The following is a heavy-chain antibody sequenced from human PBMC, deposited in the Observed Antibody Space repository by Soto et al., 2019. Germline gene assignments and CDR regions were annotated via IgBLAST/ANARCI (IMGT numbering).Heavy chain of an antibody. J-gene: IGHJ4*02. CDR3: TPLAPKYNSDWYPLSD. V-gene: IGHV3-15*07. Sequence: GGSLRLSCAGSGFTFSNVWMNWVRQAPGKGLEWVGRIKSETDGGTIDYAAPVKGRFTISRDDSNNTLYLQMNSLKTEDTATYYRTPLAPKYNSDWYPLSDWGQGTRVTVSS. D-gene: IGHD6-19*01. CDR1: GFTFSNVW. CDR2: IKSETDGGTI.